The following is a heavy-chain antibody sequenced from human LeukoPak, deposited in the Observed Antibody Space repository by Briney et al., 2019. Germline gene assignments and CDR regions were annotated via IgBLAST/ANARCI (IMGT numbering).Heavy chain of an antibody. CDR1: GFAFNTYA. Sequence: GGSLRLSCAASGFAFNTYAMHWVRQAPGQGLEWVALIWHDGSHKFYSNSVRGQFTISRDNSKNTVSLQMNKLRREVTAFYYCAREIFGSGSYPDLWGQGTLVSVSS. CDR3: AREIFGSGSYPDL. V-gene: IGHV3-33*01. D-gene: IGHD3-10*01. CDR2: IWHDGSHK. J-gene: IGHJ4*02.